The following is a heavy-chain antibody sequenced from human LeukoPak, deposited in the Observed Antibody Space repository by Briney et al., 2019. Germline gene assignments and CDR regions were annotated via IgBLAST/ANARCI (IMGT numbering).Heavy chain of an antibody. J-gene: IGHJ5*02. D-gene: IGHD6-13*01. CDR2: ISYDGSNK. CDR1: GFTFSSFG. CDR3: AKDGAGSWFGEAT. V-gene: IGHV3-30*18. Sequence: GRSLRLSCAVSGFTFSSFGMQWVRQAPSKGLEWVALISYDGSNKHYADSVKGRFTISRDNSKNTLYLQMNGLRPEDTAVYYCAKDGAGSWFGEATWGQGTLVTVSS.